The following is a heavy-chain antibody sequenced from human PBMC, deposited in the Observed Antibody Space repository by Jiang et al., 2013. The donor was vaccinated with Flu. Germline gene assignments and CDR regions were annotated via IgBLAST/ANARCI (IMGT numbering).Heavy chain of an antibody. CDR1: GSISSSSYY. CDR3: ARLRQQLVVDY. J-gene: IGHJ4*02. D-gene: IGHD6-13*01. Sequence: GSISSSSYYWGWIRPAPRKGLEWIGSIYYSGSTYYNPSLKSRVTISVDTSKNQFSLKLSSVTAADTAVYYCARLRQQLVVDYWGQGTLVTVSS. CDR2: IYYSGST. V-gene: IGHV4-39*01.